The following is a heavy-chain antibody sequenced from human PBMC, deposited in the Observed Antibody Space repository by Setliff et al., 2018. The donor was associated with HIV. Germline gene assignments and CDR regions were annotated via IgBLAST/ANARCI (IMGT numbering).Heavy chain of an antibody. J-gene: IGHJ4*02. V-gene: IGHV4-34*01. CDR1: GESFSGYS. CDR2: INHSGSA. CDR3: ARHGRSYYSDSRLDY. D-gene: IGHD3-10*01. Sequence: PSETLSLTCAVYGESFSGYSWTWIRQPPGKGLEWLGEINHSGSAKYNPALKSRVTTPVDTSKKQFSLKLTSVTAADTAVYYCARHGRSYYSDSRLDYWGQGTPVTVSS.